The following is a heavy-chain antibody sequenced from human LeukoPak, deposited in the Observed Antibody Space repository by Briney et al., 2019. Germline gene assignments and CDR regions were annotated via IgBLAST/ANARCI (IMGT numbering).Heavy chain of an antibody. CDR1: GDSVSVNSAA. J-gene: IGHJ4*02. CDR3: ARGPHHSGSYFIFDY. CDR2: TYYRSKWYN. V-gene: IGHV6-1*01. Sequence: SQTLSLTCALSGDSVSVNSAAWNWIRQSPSRGLEWLGRTYYRSKWYNDYAVSVKSRITINPDTSKNQFSLQLNSVTPEDTAVYYCARGPHHSGSYFIFDYWGQGTLVTVS. D-gene: IGHD1-26*01.